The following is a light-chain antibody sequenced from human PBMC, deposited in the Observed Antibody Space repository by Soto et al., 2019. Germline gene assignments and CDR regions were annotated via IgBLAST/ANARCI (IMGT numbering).Light chain of an antibody. CDR3: QQYGSSLFT. CDR2: GAS. CDR1: QSVSSSY. Sequence: EIVLTQSPGTLSLSPGERATLSCRAIQSVSSSYLAWYQQKPGQAPRLLIYGASSRATGIPDRFSGSGSGTDFTLTISRLEPEDFAVYYCQQYGSSLFTFGQGTRRRL. J-gene: IGKJ5*01. V-gene: IGKV3-20*01.